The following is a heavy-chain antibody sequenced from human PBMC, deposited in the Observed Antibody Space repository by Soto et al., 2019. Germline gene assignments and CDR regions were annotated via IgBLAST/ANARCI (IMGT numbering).Heavy chain of an antibody. Sequence: EVQLLGSGGGLVQPGGSLRLSCAASGFTFSSYAMNWVRQAPGKGLEWVSVISGSGGSTYYADSVKGRFTISRDNSKNTLYLQMKSLGAEDTAVYYCAKRASGSYFDYWGQGTLVTVSS. V-gene: IGHV3-23*01. CDR3: AKRASGSYFDY. CDR1: GFTFSSYA. CDR2: ISGSGGST. J-gene: IGHJ4*02. D-gene: IGHD3-10*01.